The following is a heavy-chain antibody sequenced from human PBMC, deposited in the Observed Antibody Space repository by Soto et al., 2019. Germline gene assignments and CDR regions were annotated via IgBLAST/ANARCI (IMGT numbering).Heavy chain of an antibody. CDR3: ARGALMGYYYYYMDV. Sequence: VQLVESGGGVVQPGRSLRLSCAASGFTFSSYGMHWVRQAPGKGLEWVAVIWYDGSNKYYADSVKGRFTISRDNSKNTLYLQMNSLRAEDTAVYYCARGALMGYYYYYMDVWGKGTTVTVSS. J-gene: IGHJ6*03. CDR1: GFTFSSYG. CDR2: IWYDGSNK. V-gene: IGHV3-33*01. D-gene: IGHD1-26*01.